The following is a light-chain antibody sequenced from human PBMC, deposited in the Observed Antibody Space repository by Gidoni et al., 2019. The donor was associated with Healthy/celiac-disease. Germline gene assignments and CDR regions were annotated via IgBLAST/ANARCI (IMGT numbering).Light chain of an antibody. Sequence: DIQMTQSPSSLSASVGDRVTITCQASQDISNYLNLYQQKPGKAPKLLIYDASNFETGVPSRFSGSGSGTDFTFTISSLQPEDIATYYCQQYDNPALTFXGXTKVEIK. CDR2: DAS. J-gene: IGKJ4*01. V-gene: IGKV1-33*01. CDR3: QQYDNPALT. CDR1: QDISNY.